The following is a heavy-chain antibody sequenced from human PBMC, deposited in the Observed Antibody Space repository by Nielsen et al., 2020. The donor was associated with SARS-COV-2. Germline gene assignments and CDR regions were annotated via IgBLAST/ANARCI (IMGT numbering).Heavy chain of an antibody. CDR2: MKGKGDGGTT. D-gene: IGHD3-16*01. V-gene: IGHV3-15*01. CDR1: GFTFSNAW. Sequence: GESLKISCAASGFTFSNAWMNWVRQAPGKGLEWVGRMKGKGDGGTTDYGAPVKGRFTILRDDSKNMLYVEMNSLKTEDTAVYYCTKLQYGGFDMWGQGTMVTVSS. J-gene: IGHJ3*02. CDR3: TKLQYGGFDM.